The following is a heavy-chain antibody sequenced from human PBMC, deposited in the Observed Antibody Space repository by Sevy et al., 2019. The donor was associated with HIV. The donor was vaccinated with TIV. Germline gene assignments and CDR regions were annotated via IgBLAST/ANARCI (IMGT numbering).Heavy chain of an antibody. CDR2: MNQDGRVK. CDR3: ATSGGGL. D-gene: IGHD3-10*01. J-gene: IGHJ4*02. CDR1: EFTFSNSW. V-gene: IGHV3-7*01. Sequence: GGSLRLSCVASEFTFSNSWMSWVRQAPGKGLEWVADMNQDGRVKSYVDSVKGRFTISRDNAKNSLFLQMNSLRAEDTAVYYCATSGGGLWGQGTLVTVSS.